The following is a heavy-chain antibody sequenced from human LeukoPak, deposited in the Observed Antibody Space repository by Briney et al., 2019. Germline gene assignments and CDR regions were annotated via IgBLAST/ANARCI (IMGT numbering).Heavy chain of an antibody. CDR1: GGSFSDYY. V-gene: IGHV4-34*01. J-gene: IGHJ4*02. CDR3: ARGGACQLVGVAASPLDY. CDR2: INHSGST. D-gene: IGHD2-21*02. Sequence: SETLSLTCAVYGGSFSDYYWSWIRQPPGKGLEWIGEINHSGSTNYNPSLKSRVTISVDTSKNQFSLNLSSVTAADTAVYYCARGGACQLVGVAASPLDYWGQGTLVTVSS.